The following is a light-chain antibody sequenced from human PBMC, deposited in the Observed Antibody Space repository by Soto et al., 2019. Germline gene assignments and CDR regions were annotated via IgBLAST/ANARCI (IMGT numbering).Light chain of an antibody. CDR3: AAWDDSLNGVV. Sequence: QSALTQPPSASGTPGQRVTISCSGSSSNIGSYTVNWYQQLPGTAPKLLIYSNYQRPSGVPDRFSGSKSATSASLAISGLQSEDEADYYCAAWDDSLNGVVFGGGTKLTVL. CDR2: SNY. CDR1: SSNIGSYT. J-gene: IGLJ2*01. V-gene: IGLV1-44*01.